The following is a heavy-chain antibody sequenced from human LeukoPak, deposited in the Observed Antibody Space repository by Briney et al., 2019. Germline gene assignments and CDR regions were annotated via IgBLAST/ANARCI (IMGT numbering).Heavy chain of an antibody. D-gene: IGHD5-12*01. V-gene: IGHV2-5*02. J-gene: IGHJ4*02. CDR1: GLSLSTSGVG. Sequence: SGPTLVKPTQTLTXTCTFSGLSLSTSGVGVGWIPQPPGKALEWLALIYWDDDKHYSPSLKSRLTITKDTSKNQVVLTMTNMDPVDTATYFCAHSWWLRYYFDYWGQGALVTVSS. CDR2: IYWDDDK. CDR3: AHSWWLRYYFDY.